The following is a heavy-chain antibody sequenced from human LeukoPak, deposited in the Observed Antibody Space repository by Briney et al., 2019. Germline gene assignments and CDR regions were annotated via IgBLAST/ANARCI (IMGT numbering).Heavy chain of an antibody. CDR1: GFTFSSYT. CDR2: IGSSSSYI. J-gene: IGHJ3*02. Sequence: GGPLRLSCAASGFTFSSYTMNWVRQAPGKGLEWVSSIGSSSSYIYHADSAKGRFTISRDNAKNSLYLQMNSLRAEDTAVYYCAREGRVGSCSGGSCYHDAFDIWGQGTMVTVSS. D-gene: IGHD2-15*01. V-gene: IGHV3-21*01. CDR3: AREGRVGSCSGGSCYHDAFDI.